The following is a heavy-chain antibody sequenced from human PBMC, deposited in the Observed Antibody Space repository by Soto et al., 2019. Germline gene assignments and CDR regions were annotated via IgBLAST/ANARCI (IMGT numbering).Heavy chain of an antibody. CDR2: IYSGGST. CDR3: ATTALRYFNGMDV. Sequence: EVQLVESGGGLVQPGGSLRLSCAASGFTVSSNYMSWVRQAPGKGLEWVSVIYSGGSTYYADSVKGRFTISRDNSKNTRYLQMNSLRAEDTAVYYCATTALRYFNGMDVWGQGTTVTVSS. D-gene: IGHD3-9*01. J-gene: IGHJ6*02. CDR1: GFTVSSNY. V-gene: IGHV3-66*01.